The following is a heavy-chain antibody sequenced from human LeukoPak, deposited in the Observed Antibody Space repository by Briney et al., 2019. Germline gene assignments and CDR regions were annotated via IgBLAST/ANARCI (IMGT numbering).Heavy chain of an antibody. J-gene: IGHJ4*02. D-gene: IGHD5-18*01. CDR1: GGSISSSSYY. Sequence: PSETLSLTCTVSGGSISSSSYYWGWIRQPPGKGLEWIGSIYHSGSTNYNPSLKSRVTISVDKSKTQFSLKLNSVTAADTAVYYCATRGYYYAASIDYWGQGTLVTVSS. V-gene: IGHV4-39*07. CDR3: ATRGYYYAASIDY. CDR2: IYHSGST.